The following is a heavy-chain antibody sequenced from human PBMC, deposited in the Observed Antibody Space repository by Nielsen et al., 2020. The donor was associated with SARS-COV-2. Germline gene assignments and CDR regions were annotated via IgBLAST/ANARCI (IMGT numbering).Heavy chain of an antibody. J-gene: IGHJ4*02. CDR3: ARDLYYDSSGTFDY. Sequence: GESLKISCAASGFTFSSYSMNWVRQAPGKGLEWVSSISSSSSYIYYADSVKGRFTISRDNAKNSLYLQMNSLRAEDTAVYYCARDLYYDSSGTFDYWGQGTLVTVSS. V-gene: IGHV3-21*01. D-gene: IGHD3-22*01. CDR1: GFTFSSYS. CDR2: ISSSSSYI.